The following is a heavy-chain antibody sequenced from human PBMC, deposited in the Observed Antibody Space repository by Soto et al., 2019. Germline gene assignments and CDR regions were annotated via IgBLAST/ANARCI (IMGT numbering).Heavy chain of an antibody. CDR2: INPSGGST. CDR3: ARGGKHWTTVTDYYYYGMDV. J-gene: IGHJ6*02. Sequence: ASVKVSCKASGYTFTSYYMHWVLQAPGQGLEWMGIINPSGGSTSYAQKFQGRVTMTRDTSTSTVYMELSSLRSEDTAVYYCARGGKHWTTVTDYYYYGMDVWGQGTTVTVSS. CDR1: GYTFTSYY. V-gene: IGHV1-46*01. D-gene: IGHD4-17*01.